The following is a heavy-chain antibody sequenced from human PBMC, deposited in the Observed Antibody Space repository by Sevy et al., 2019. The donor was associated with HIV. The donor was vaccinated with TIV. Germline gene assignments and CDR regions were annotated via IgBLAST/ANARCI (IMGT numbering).Heavy chain of an antibody. Sequence: GGSLRLSCAGSGFTFSNYGMHWVRQAPGKGLEWVAIIWYDGSNKYYTESVKGRFTISRDNSKNMLYLQMNGLRAEDTAVYYRARDKLQTTGCVGDYYYGLDVWGQGTRVTVS. D-gene: IGHD3-16*01. CDR2: IWYDGSNK. CDR3: ARDKLQTTGCVGDYYYGLDV. CDR1: GFTFSNYG. J-gene: IGHJ6*02. V-gene: IGHV3-33*01.